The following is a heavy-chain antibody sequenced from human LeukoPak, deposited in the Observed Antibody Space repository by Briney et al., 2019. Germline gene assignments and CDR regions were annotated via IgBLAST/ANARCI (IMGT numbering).Heavy chain of an antibody. CDR2: INDDGSSR. J-gene: IGHJ4*02. CDR1: GFTFSSYG. Sequence: PGGSLRLSCAASGFTFSSYGMHWVRQAPGKGLEWVSRINDDGSSRVYADFVKGRFTISRDNAKNTLYLEMNSLRAEDTAVYYCARISGSNANPDDHWGQGTLVTVSS. D-gene: IGHD3-3*02. V-gene: IGHV3-74*01. CDR3: ARISGSNANPDDH.